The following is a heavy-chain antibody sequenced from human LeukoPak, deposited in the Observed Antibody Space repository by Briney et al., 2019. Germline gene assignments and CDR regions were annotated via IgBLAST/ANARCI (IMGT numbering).Heavy chain of an antibody. V-gene: IGHV3-21*01. CDR3: ARSMYSSSWSWSNYYYYGMDV. J-gene: IGHJ6*02. Sequence: PGGSLRLSCAASGFTFSSYSMNWVRQAPGKGLEWVSSISSSSSYIYYADSVKGRFTISRDNAKNSLYLQMNSLRAEDTAVYYCARSMYSSSWSWSNYYYYGMDVWGQGTTVTVSS. D-gene: IGHD6-13*01. CDR2: ISSSSSYI. CDR1: GFTFSSYS.